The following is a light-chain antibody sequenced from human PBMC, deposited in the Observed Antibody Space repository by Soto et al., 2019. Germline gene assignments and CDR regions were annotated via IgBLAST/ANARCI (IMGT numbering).Light chain of an antibody. J-gene: IGKJ2*01. Sequence: DIQMTHSPSALAASLLYRVTITCRASQTINRWLAWYQQKPRKAPKLLIYDGSTLQSGVPSRFSGSGSGTEFTLTISSLQPDDVATYYCQQYNALWYTFGQGTKVDI. CDR1: QTINRW. V-gene: IGKV1-5*01. CDR3: QQYNALWYT. CDR2: DGS.